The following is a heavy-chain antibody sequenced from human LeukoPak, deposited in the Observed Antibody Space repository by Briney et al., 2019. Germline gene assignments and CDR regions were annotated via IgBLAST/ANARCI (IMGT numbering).Heavy chain of an antibody. J-gene: IGHJ5*02. D-gene: IGHD2-8*01. CDR3: ARDLGYCTNGVCYTNWFDP. V-gene: IGHV3-23*01. Sequence: QAGGTLRLSCAASGFTFSSYGMSWVRQAPGKGLEWVSAISGSGGSTYYADSVKGRFTISRDNSKNTLYLQMNSLRAEDTAVYYCARDLGYCTNGVCYTNWFDPWGQGALVTVSS. CDR1: GFTFSSYG. CDR2: ISGSGGST.